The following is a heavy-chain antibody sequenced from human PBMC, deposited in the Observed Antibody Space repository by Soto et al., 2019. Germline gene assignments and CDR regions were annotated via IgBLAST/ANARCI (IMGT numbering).Heavy chain of an antibody. D-gene: IGHD3-22*01. CDR3: VRALHSKYYDSSGYYGDAFDI. J-gene: IGHJ3*02. Sequence: QVQLVQSGAEVKKPGSSVKVSCKAAGGTFSSYAISWVRHAPGQWLDWMGGIIPIFGTANYAQKFQGRVTITADESTSIAYMELNRLRSEDTAVYYCVRALHSKYYDSSGYYGDAFDIWGQGTMVTVSS. V-gene: IGHV1-69*12. CDR1: GGTFSSYA. CDR2: IIPIFGTA.